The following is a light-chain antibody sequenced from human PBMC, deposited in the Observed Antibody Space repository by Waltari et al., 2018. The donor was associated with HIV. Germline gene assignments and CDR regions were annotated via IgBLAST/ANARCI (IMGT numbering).Light chain of an antibody. J-gene: IGKJ1*01. CDR2: GAS. CDR1: QSVSSSY. V-gene: IGKV3-20*01. CDR3: QQYGTSPPT. Sequence: EIVLTQSPGPLSLSPGEQPTLSCRASQSVSSSYIAGYQQKPGQAPRLLIYGASSRATGIPARFTGSGSGTDFTLTINRLEPEDCAVYHCQQYGTSPPTFGQGTKVEIK.